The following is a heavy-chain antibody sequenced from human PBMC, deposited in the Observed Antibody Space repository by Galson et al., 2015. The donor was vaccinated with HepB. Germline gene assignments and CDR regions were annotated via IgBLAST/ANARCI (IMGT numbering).Heavy chain of an antibody. J-gene: IGHJ5*02. Sequence: SVKVSCKASGYTFSTYSITWVRQAPGQGLEWMGWISPYNGDTDYARKFQGRVTMTTDTFTSTAYMEVRSLRSDDTAVYYCARGALVAVVRGTLNNWFAPWGQGTLVTVSS. CDR1: GYTFSTYS. V-gene: IGHV1-18*01. CDR2: ISPYNGDT. CDR3: ARGALVAVVRGTLNNWFAP. D-gene: IGHD2-15*01.